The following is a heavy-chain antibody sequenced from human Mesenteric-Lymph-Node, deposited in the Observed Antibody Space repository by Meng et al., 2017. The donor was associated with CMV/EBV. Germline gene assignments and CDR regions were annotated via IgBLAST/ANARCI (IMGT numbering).Heavy chain of an antibody. V-gene: IGHV3-30*02. J-gene: IGHJ4*02. D-gene: IGHD6-13*01. CDR3: TKAHESSSWTTDY. CDR1: GFTFTIYG. CDR2: IRFDGSNK. Sequence: LSLTCAASGFTFTIYGMHWVRQAPGKGLEWVALIRFDGSNKYYADSVKGRFTISRDNSDSTLYLQMNSLRAEDTAVYYCTKAHESSSWTTDYWGQGTLVTVSS.